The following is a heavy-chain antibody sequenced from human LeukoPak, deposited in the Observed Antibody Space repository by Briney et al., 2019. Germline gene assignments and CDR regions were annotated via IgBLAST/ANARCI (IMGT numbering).Heavy chain of an antibody. CDR3: AKDGNCGGDCYGWFDP. V-gene: IGHV3-33*06. CDR1: GFMFSRSD. D-gene: IGHD2-21*02. CDR2: IWHDRSNTYGSNK. Sequence: GGSLRLSCAASGFMFSRSDIHWVRQAPGKGLEWVAVIWHDRSNTYGSNKYYADSVKGRFTISRDNSKNTVYLQMNSLRVEDTAVYSCAKDGNCGGDCYGWFDPWGQGALVTVSS. J-gene: IGHJ5*02.